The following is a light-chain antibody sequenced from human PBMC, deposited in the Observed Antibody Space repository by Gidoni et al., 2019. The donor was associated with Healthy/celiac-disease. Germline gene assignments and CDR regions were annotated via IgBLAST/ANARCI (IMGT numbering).Light chain of an antibody. CDR2: EVS. CDR1: SSDVVSYNL. CDR3: CSYAGSSTK. V-gene: IGLV2-23*02. J-gene: IGLJ2*01. Sequence: QSALTQPASVSGSPGPSITIFCTGTSSDVVSYNLVSWYQQHPGKAPKLMIYEVSKRPSGVSNRFSGSKSGNTASLTISGLQAEDEADYYCCSYAGSSTKFGGGTKLTVL.